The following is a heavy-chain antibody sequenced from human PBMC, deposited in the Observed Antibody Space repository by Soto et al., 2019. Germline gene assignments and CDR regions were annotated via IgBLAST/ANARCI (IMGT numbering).Heavy chain of an antibody. CDR1: GGSISSYY. V-gene: IGHV4-4*07. CDR3: ARDRESFSSDWFDP. D-gene: IGHD3-16*01. CDR2: IYTSGST. Sequence: SETLSLTCTVPGGSISSYYWSWIRQPAGKGLEWIGRIYTSGSTNYNPSLKSRVTMSVDTSKNQFSLKLSSVTAADTAVYYCARDRESFSSDWFDPWGQGTLVTVSS. J-gene: IGHJ5*02.